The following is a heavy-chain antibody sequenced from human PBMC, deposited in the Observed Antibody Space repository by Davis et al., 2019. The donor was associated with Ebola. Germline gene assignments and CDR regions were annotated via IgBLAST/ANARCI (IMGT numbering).Heavy chain of an antibody. V-gene: IGHV1-58*02. J-gene: IGHJ4*02. D-gene: IGHD1-14*01. Sequence: SVKVSCKTSGFTFSTSAMQWVRQAPGQRLEWIGWIVVGSGDTNSAPKFQGRVTITNDMSTTTSYLDLSDLSPEDTAVYYYAASAGTVGQFDYWGQGTLVTVSS. CDR2: IVVGSGDT. CDR3: AASAGTVGQFDY. CDR1: GFTFSTSA.